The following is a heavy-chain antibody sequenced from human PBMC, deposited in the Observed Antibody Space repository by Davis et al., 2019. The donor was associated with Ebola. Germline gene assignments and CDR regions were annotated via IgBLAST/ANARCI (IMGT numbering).Heavy chain of an antibody. CDR1: GNSFTSHW. Sequence: GASLKISCKDSGNSFTSHWIGWVRQMPGKGLEWMGIIYTGDSDTRYSPSFRGQVTMSAAKSIKTSFLQWSSLKASDTAMYYCAIIRSITRLTAFYYWGQGTLVTVSS. J-gene: IGHJ4*02. CDR2: IYTGDSDT. D-gene: IGHD3-10*01. V-gene: IGHV5-51*01. CDR3: AIIRSITRLTAFYY.